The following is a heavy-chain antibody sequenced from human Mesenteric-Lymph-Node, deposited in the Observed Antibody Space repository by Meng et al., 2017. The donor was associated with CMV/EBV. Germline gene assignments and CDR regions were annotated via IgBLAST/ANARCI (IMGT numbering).Heavy chain of an antibody. J-gene: IGHJ4*02. D-gene: IGHD7-27*01. CDR2: IIHSGDTT. CDR1: GFTFNSYA. Sequence: ESLKISCTASGFTFNSYALSWVRQAPGKGLEWVSSIIHSGDTTYYADSVKGRFTISRDNSKSTLYLQMNSLRAEDTAVYYCAKDRHYQVLWGFFDYWGQGSLVTVSS. CDR3: AKDRHYQVLWGFFDY. V-gene: IGHV3-23*01.